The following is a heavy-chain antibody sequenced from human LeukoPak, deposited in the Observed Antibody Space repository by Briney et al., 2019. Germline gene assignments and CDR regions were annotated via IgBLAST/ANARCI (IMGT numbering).Heavy chain of an antibody. V-gene: IGHV4-59*11. Sequence: SETLSLTCTVPGGSISSHYWSWIRQPPGKGLEWIGYIYYSGSTNYNPSLKSRVTISVDTSKNQFSLKLSSVTAADTAVYYCAREGIAASFDYWGQGTLVTVSS. CDR2: IYYSGST. J-gene: IGHJ4*02. CDR3: AREGIAASFDY. D-gene: IGHD6-6*01. CDR1: GGSISSHY.